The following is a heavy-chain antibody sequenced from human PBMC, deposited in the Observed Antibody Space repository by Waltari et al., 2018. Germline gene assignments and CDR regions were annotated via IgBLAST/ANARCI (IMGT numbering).Heavy chain of an antibody. CDR2: IRGVGGIT. J-gene: IGHJ4*02. V-gene: IGHV3-23*01. Sequence: EVQLLESGGGLVQPGGSLRLSCAAAGFPFSSYGMIWVRQAPGKGLEWVAAIRGVGGITYYADSVKGRFTISRDNSKNTLYLQMNSLRAEDTAVYYCAKVPYSSSWYYFDYWGQGTLVTVSS. D-gene: IGHD6-13*01. CDR1: GFPFSSYG. CDR3: AKVPYSSSWYYFDY.